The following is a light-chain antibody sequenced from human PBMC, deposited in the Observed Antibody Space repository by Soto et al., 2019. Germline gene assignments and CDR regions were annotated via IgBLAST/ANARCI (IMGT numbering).Light chain of an antibody. V-gene: IGKV3-15*01. J-gene: IGKJ1*01. Sequence: ERVMTQSPATLSVSPGERSTLSCRASQSVSSNLAWYQQKPGQAPRLLIYGASTRATGIPARLSGSGSGTEFTLTISSPHSEDFPVYYCQQYNNWRTFGQGTKVDIK. CDR3: QQYNNWRT. CDR2: GAS. CDR1: QSVSSN.